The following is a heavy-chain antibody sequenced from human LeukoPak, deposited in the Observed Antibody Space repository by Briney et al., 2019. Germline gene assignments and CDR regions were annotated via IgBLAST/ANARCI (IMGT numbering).Heavy chain of an antibody. V-gene: IGHV3-23*01. J-gene: IGHJ4*02. CDR2: ISGSSGST. D-gene: IGHD3-10*01. CDR1: GFTFSSYA. CDR3: AKGDTMVRGVKNYFDY. Sequence: GRSLRLSCAASGFTFSSYAMSWVRQAPGKGLEWVSAISGSSGSTYYADSVKGRFTISRDNSKNTLYLQMNSLRAEDTAVYYCAKGDTMVRGVKNYFDYWGQGTLVTVSS.